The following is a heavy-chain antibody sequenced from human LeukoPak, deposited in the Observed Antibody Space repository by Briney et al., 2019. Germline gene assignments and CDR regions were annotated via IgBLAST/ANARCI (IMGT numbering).Heavy chain of an antibody. D-gene: IGHD3-3*01. Sequence: GGSLRLSCAASGFTFSSFGMHWVRQAPGKGLEWVAFIRYDGSNKYYADSVKGRFTISRDNSKNTLYLQMNSLRAEDTAVYYCAKDRGRYDFWSGPTPDAFDIWGQGTMVTVSS. V-gene: IGHV3-30*02. J-gene: IGHJ3*02. CDR2: IRYDGSNK. CDR3: AKDRGRYDFWSGPTPDAFDI. CDR1: GFTFSSFG.